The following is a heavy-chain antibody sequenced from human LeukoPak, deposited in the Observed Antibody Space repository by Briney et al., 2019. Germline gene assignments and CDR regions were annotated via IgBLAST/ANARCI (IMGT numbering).Heavy chain of an antibody. Sequence: SQTLSLTCTVSGGSISSGSYYWGWIRQPAGKGLEWIGRIYTSGSTNYNPSLKSRVTISVDTSKNQFSLKLSSVTAADTAVYYCARSYCSSTSCYAGGYFQHWGQGTLVTVSS. V-gene: IGHV4-61*02. D-gene: IGHD2-2*01. CDR3: ARSYCSSTSCYAGGYFQH. CDR2: IYTSGST. J-gene: IGHJ1*01. CDR1: GGSISSGSYY.